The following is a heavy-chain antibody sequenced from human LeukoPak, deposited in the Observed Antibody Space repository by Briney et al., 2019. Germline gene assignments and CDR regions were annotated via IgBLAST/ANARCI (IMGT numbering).Heavy chain of an antibody. D-gene: IGHD3-10*01. J-gene: IGHJ4*02. Sequence: GGSLRLSCAASGFTFSSYAMHWVRQAPGKGLEYVSAISSNGGSTYYANSVKGRFTVSRDNSKNTLYLQMGSLRAEDMAVYYCARGVLMGNFDYWGQGTLVTVSS. CDR3: ARGVLMGNFDY. CDR1: GFTFSSYA. V-gene: IGHV3-64*01. CDR2: ISSNGGST.